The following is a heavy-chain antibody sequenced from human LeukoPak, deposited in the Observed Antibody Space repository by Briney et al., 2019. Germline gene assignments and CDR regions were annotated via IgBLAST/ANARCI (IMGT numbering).Heavy chain of an antibody. CDR3: ARSIAVSLFDY. D-gene: IGHD6-19*01. CDR1: GGSFSGYY. CDR2: INHSGST. J-gene: IGHJ4*02. V-gene: IGHV4-34*01. Sequence: SETLSLTCAVYGGSFSGYYWSWIRQPPGKGLEWIGEINHSGSTNYNPSLKSRVTISVDTSKNQFSLKLSSVTAADTAVYYCARSIAVSLFDYWGQGTLVTVSS.